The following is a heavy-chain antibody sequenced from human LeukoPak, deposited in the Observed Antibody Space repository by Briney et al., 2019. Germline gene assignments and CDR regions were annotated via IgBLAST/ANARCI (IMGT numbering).Heavy chain of an antibody. CDR3: AKDYSSGDY. CDR1: GFTFSSYG. CDR2: ISYDGSNK. D-gene: IGHD6-19*01. J-gene: IGHJ4*02. Sequence: GGSLRLSCAASGFTFSSYGMHWVRQAPGKGLEWVAVISYDGSNKYYADSVKGRFTISRDNSKNTLYLQMNGLRAEDTAVYYCAKDYSSGDYWGQGTLVTVSS. V-gene: IGHV3-30*18.